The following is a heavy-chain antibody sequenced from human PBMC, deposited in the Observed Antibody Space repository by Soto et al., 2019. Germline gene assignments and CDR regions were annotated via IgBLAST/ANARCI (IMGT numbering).Heavy chain of an antibody. V-gene: IGHV3-23*01. CDR2: ISGTGAST. CDR1: EFTFSSYA. Sequence: SLRLSCAASEFTFSSYAMTWVRQAPGKGLEWVSGISGTGASTYYADSVKGRFTISRDNSENTLSLQMNSLRAEDTAVYYCAKSSGNRIAAVNYYYYMDVWGKGTTVTVSS. J-gene: IGHJ6*03. CDR3: AKSSGNRIAAVNYYYYMDV. D-gene: IGHD6-13*01.